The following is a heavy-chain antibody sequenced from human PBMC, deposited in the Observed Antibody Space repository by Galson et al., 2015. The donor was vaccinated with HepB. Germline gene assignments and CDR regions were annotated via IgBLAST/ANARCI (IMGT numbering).Heavy chain of an antibody. D-gene: IGHD3-9*01. Sequence: SLRLSCAASGFTFSSYSMNWVRQAPGKGLEWVSSISSSSSYIYYADSVKGRFTISRDNAKNSLYLQMNSLRAEDTAVYYCARYNDILTGYSDYGMDVWGQGTTVTVSS. J-gene: IGHJ6*02. V-gene: IGHV3-21*01. CDR1: GFTFSSYS. CDR3: ARYNDILTGYSDYGMDV. CDR2: ISSSSSYI.